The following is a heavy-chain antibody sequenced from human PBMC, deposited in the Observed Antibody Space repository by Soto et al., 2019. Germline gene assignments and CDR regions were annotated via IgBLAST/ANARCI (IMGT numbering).Heavy chain of an antibody. CDR2: IIPILGIA. V-gene: IGHV1-69*02. J-gene: IGHJ3*02. CDR1: GGTFSSYT. Sequence: QVQLVQSGAEVKKPGSSVKVSCKASGGTFSSYTISWVRQAPGQGLEWMGRIIPILGIANYAQKFQGRVTITADKSTSTSYMELSSLRSEDTAVYYCARGLLGLHAYGGDAFDIWGQGTMVTVSS. CDR3: ARGLLGLHAYGGDAFDI. D-gene: IGHD3-16*01.